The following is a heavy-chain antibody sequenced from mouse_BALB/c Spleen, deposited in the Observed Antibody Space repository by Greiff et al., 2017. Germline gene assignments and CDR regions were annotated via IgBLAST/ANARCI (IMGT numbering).Heavy chain of an antibody. CDR3: ARYPVLYYGSSYWYFDV. CDR2: IDPENGNT. Sequence: EVQLQQSGAELVRPGALVKLSCKASGFNIKDYYMHWVKQRPEQGLEWIGWIDPENGNTIYDPKFQGKASITADTSSNTAYLQLSSLTSEDTAVYYCARYPVLYYGSSYWYFDVWGAGTTVTVSS. D-gene: IGHD1-1*01. V-gene: IGHV14-1*02. CDR1: GFNIKDYY. J-gene: IGHJ1*01.